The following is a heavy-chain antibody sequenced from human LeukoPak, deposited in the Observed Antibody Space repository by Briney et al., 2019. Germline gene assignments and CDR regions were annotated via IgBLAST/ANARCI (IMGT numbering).Heavy chain of an antibody. Sequence: GGSLRLSCAASGFTFSSYAMHWVRQAPGKGLEWVAVISYDGSNKYYADSVKGRFTISRDNSKNTLYLQMNSLRAEDTAVYYCAKDLGRYCSSTSCPDFDYWGQGTLVTVSS. V-gene: IGHV3-30*04. D-gene: IGHD2-2*01. CDR2: ISYDGSNK. J-gene: IGHJ4*02. CDR1: GFTFSSYA. CDR3: AKDLGRYCSSTSCPDFDY.